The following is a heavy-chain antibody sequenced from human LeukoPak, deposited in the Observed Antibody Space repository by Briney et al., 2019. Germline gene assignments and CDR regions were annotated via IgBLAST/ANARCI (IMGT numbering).Heavy chain of an antibody. J-gene: IGHJ4*02. V-gene: IGHV3-7*03. CDR2: IKEDGTET. Sequence: GGSLRLSCAASGFMFSSNWMSWVRLAPGKGLEWVADIKEDGTETYYVDSVKGRFTISRDNAKNSLYLQMNSLRVEDTAVYYCAKEGRSLQTYWGQGTLVTVSS. D-gene: IGHD5-24*01. CDR1: GFMFSSNW. CDR3: AKEGRSLQTY.